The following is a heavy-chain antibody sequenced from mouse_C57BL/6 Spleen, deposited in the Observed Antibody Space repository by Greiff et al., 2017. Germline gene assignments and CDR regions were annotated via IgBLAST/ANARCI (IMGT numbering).Heavy chain of an antibody. V-gene: IGHV5-6*02. J-gene: IGHJ2*01. CDR2: ISSGGSYT. CDR3: AREGSNYDFDY. CDR1: GFTFSSYG. D-gene: IGHD2-5*01. Sequence: DVMLVESGGDLVKPGGSLKLSCAASGFTFSSYGMSWVRQTPDKRLEWVATISSGGSYTYYPDSVKGRFTISRDNAKNTLYLQMSSLKSEDTAMYYCAREGSNYDFDYWGQGTTLTVSS.